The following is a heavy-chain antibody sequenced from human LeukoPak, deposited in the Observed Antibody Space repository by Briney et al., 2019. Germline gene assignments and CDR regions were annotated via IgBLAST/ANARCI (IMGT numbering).Heavy chain of an antibody. V-gene: IGHV3-7*03. CDR1: GFTFSSYW. D-gene: IGHD6-13*01. J-gene: IGHJ4*02. CDR3: AREREAAAGNYFDY. CDR2: IKQDGSEK. Sequence: GVSLRLSCAASGFTFSSYWMSWVRQAPGKGLEWVANIKQDGSEKYYVDSVKGRFTISRDNAKNSLYLQMNSLRAEDTAVYYCAREREAAAGNYFDYWGQGTLVTISS.